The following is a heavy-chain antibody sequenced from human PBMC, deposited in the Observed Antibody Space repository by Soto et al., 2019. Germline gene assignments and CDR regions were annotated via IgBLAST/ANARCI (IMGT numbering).Heavy chain of an antibody. CDR3: AREPLWSGPLPLDAFDV. Sequence: GGSLRLSCAASGLSVTDTYMSWVRQAPGKGLEWVSVVYIDGTTNYADSVKGRFTISRDNSRNTVYLQMNSLGAEDTAMYYCAREPLWSGPLPLDAFDVWGQGTKVTVSS. D-gene: IGHD3-3*01. CDR2: VYIDGTT. V-gene: IGHV3-53*01. CDR1: GLSVTDTY. J-gene: IGHJ3*01.